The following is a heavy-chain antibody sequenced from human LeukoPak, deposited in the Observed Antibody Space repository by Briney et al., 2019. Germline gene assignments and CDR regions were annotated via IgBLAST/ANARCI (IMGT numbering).Heavy chain of an antibody. CDR2: ISGSGGST. CDR1: GFTFDDYA. V-gene: IGHV3-23*01. Sequence: GRSLRLSCAASGFTFDDYAMHWVRQAPGKGLEWVSAISGSGGSTYYADSVKGRLTISRDNSKNTLYLQMNSLRAEDTAVYYCAKNALITMVRGVIHPNFDYWGQGTLVTVSS. D-gene: IGHD3-10*01. CDR3: AKNALITMVRGVIHPNFDY. J-gene: IGHJ4*02.